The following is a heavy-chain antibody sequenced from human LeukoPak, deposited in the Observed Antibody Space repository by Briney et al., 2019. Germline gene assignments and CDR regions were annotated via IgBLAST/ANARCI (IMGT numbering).Heavy chain of an antibody. D-gene: IGHD1-26*01. CDR2: INPNSGGT. CDR3: ARLWTVGAPKWGGTYYFDY. CDR1: GYTFTGYY. Sequence: ASVKVSCKASGYTFTGYYMHWVRQAPGQGLEWMGWINPNSGGTNYAQKFQGRVIMTRDTSISTAYMELSRLRSDDTAVYYCARLWTVGAPKWGGTYYFDYWGQGTLVTVSS. J-gene: IGHJ4*02. V-gene: IGHV1-2*02.